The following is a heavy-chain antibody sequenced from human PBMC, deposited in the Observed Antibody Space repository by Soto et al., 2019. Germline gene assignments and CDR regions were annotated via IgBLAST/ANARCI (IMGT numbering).Heavy chain of an antibody. D-gene: IGHD3-22*01. J-gene: IGHJ6*02. CDR3: ARGSPYYYDSSGYYPGYYGMDV. CDR2: IIPIFGTA. V-gene: IGHV1-69*13. CDR1: GGTFSSYA. Sequence: SVKVSCKASGGTFSSYAISWVRQAPGQGLEWMGGIIPIFGTANYAQKFQGRVTITADESTSTAYMELSSLRSEDTAVYYCARGSPYYYDSSGYYPGYYGMDVWGQGTTVTVSS.